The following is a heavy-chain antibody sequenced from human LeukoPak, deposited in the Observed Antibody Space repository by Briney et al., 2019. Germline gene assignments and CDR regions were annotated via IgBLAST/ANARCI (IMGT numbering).Heavy chain of an antibody. J-gene: IGHJ4*02. D-gene: IGHD1-20*01. V-gene: IGHV4-38-2*02. CDR3: ARVRYNWNRDFDY. Sequence: SETLSLTCTVSGYSISSCYYWGWIRQPPGKGLEWIGSMFRSGSTYYNPSLKSRVTMSVDTSKNQISLKMSSVADADTAVYYCARVRYNWNRDFDYWGQGTLVTVSS. CDR2: MFRSGST. CDR1: GYSISSCYY.